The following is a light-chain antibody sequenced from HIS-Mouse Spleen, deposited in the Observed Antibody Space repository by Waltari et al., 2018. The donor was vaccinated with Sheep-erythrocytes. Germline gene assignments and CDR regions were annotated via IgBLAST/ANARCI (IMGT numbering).Light chain of an antibody. J-gene: IGLJ3*02. CDR1: SSDVGSYNL. V-gene: IGLV2-23*01. CDR2: EGS. CDR3: CSYAGSSTPWV. Sequence: GQSITISCTGTSSDVGSYNLVSWYQQHPGKAPKLMIYEGSKRPSGVFNRFSGSKSGNTASLTISGLQAEDEADYYCCSYAGSSTPWVFGGGTKLTVL.